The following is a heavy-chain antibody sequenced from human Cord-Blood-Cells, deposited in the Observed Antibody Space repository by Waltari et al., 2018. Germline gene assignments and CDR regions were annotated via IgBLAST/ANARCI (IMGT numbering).Heavy chain of an antibody. V-gene: IGHV3-48*01. Sequence: EVQLVESGGGLVQPGGSLRLPCPASGFRVRSYRRHSARQAPGKGLEWVSYISSSSSTIYYADSVKGRFTISRDNAKNSLYLQMNSLRAEDTAVYYCARPYCGGDCYYFDYWGQGTLVTVSS. CDR2: ISSSSSTI. D-gene: IGHD2-21*01. J-gene: IGHJ4*02. CDR1: GFRVRSYR. CDR3: ARPYCGGDCYYFDY.